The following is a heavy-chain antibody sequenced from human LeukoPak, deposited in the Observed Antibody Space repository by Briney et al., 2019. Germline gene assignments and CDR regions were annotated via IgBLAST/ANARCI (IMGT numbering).Heavy chain of an antibody. CDR1: GFTFSTYG. D-gene: IGHD3-10*01. CDR3: AKGLITLARGGVDY. Sequence: GGTLRLSCAASGFTFSTYGMSWVRQAPGKGLEWVSAISGSGGSTNYADSVKGRFTISRDNSKNTLYLQMNSLRAEDTAVYYCAKGLITLARGGVDYWGQGTLVTVSS. CDR2: ISGSGGST. J-gene: IGHJ4*02. V-gene: IGHV3-23*01.